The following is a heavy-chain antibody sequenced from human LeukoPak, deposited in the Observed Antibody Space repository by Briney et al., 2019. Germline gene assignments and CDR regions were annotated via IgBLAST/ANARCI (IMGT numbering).Heavy chain of an antibody. Sequence: PGGSLRLSCAASGFTFSSYAMSWVRQAPGKGLEWVSAISGSGGSTYYADSVKGRFTISRDNSKNTLYLQMNSLRAEDTAVYYCAKGTSAAGTYYYYGMDVWGQGTTVTVSS. CDR1: GFTFSSYA. CDR3: AKGTSAAGTYYYYGMDV. D-gene: IGHD6-13*01. V-gene: IGHV3-23*01. CDR2: ISGSGGST. J-gene: IGHJ6*02.